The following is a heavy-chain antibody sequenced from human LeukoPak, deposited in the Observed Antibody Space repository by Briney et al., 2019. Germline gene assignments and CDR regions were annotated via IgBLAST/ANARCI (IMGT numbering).Heavy chain of an antibody. CDR1: GFTFSSYS. J-gene: IGHJ4*02. D-gene: IGHD2-2*01. V-gene: IGHV3-21*01. Sequence: PGGSLRLSCAASGFTFSSYSMNWVRQAPGKGLEWVSSISSSSSYIYYADSVKGRFTISRDNAKNSLYLQMNSLRAEDTAVYYCARVACVVVPAAIGYWGQGTLVTVSS. CDR2: ISSSSSYI. CDR3: ARVACVVVPAAIGY.